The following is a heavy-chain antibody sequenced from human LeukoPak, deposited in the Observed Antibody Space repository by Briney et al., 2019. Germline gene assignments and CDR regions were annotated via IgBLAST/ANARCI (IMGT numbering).Heavy chain of an antibody. V-gene: IGHV1-46*01. J-gene: IGHJ4*02. CDR2: INPSGGST. Sequence: ASVRVSCKASGYSFTNYYMHWVRQAPGQGLEWMGMINPSGGSTTYAQKFQGRVTMTRDMSTSTVYMELSSLTSEDTAVYYCARTRGFYFDYWGQGTLITVSS. CDR1: GYSFTNYY. CDR3: ARTRGFYFDY.